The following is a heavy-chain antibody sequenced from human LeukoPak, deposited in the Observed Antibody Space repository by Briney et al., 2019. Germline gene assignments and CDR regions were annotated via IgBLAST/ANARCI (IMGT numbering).Heavy chain of an antibody. CDR1: GYTFTSYG. D-gene: IGHD6-13*01. Sequence: GASVKVSCKASGYTFTSYGISWVRQAPGQGLEWMGWISAYNGNTNYAQKLQGRVTMTTDTSTSTAYMELRSLRSDDTAVYYCAGPRINSSSWYLPFDYWGQGTLVTVSS. CDR2: ISAYNGNT. J-gene: IGHJ4*02. CDR3: AGPRINSSSWYLPFDY. V-gene: IGHV1-18*01.